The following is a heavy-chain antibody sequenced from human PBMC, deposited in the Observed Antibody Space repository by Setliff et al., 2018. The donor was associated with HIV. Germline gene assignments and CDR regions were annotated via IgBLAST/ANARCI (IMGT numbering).Heavy chain of an antibody. V-gene: IGHV3-30*04. D-gene: IGHD6-25*01. J-gene: IGHJ4*02. CDR1: GFTFTTYA. CDR3: ARAPSWQRQVDF. CDR2: ISIYDGSEK. Sequence: PGGSLRLSCAASGFTFTTYAMHWVRQAPGKGLEWVAVISIYDGSEKYYADSVKGRFTISRDNSRNTLYLQMDSLRPKDTAAYYCARAPSWQRQVDFWGQGALVTVSS.